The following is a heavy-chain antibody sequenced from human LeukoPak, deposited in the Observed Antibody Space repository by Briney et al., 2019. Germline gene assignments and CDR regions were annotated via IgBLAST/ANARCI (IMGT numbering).Heavy chain of an antibody. CDR1: GDSISSYY. J-gene: IGHJ3*02. D-gene: IGHD5-18*01. CDR2: IYYSGST. CDR3: ARSLYRYGADASDI. Sequence: SETPSLTCTVSGDSISSYYWSWIRQPPGKGLEWIGYIYYSGSTNYNPSLESRLTISVASSKNQFSLKLSSVTAADTAVYYCARSLYRYGADASDIWGQGTMVTASS. V-gene: IGHV4-59*01.